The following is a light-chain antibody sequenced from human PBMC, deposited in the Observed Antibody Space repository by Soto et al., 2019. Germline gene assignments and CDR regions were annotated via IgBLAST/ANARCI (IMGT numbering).Light chain of an antibody. V-gene: IGKV3-15*01. J-gene: IGKJ2*01. CDR3: QQYNNWPPYT. Sequence: EIVMTQSPATLSVSPGERATLSCSASQSVSSNFAWYQQKPGQAPMLLIYGASTRATGIPARFSGSGSGTEFTLTISSLQSEDFAVDYCQQYNNWPPYTFGQGTKLEIK. CDR2: GAS. CDR1: QSVSSN.